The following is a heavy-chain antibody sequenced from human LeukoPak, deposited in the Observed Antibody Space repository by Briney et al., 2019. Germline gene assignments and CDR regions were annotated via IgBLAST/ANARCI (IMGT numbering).Heavy chain of an antibody. D-gene: IGHD2-15*01. CDR1: GFIVSSYY. Sequence: GGSLRLSCAASGFIVSSYYTSWVRQAPGKGLEWVSVIYSGGSTYYADSVKGRFTISRDSSKNTLYLQMSSLRVDDTAMYFCARDLCSGVSCYRPYGLDVWGQGTTVTVSS. CDR3: ARDLCSGVSCYRPYGLDV. V-gene: IGHV3-53*01. J-gene: IGHJ6*02. CDR2: IYSGGST.